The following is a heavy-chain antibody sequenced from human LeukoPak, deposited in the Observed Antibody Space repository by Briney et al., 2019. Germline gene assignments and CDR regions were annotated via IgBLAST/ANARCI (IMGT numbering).Heavy chain of an antibody. D-gene: IGHD6-19*01. CDR3: AGRVFSHIAVASAFDY. V-gene: IGHV4-39*01. J-gene: IGHJ4*02. CDR1: GVSISSSSYY. CDR2: IYYSGST. Sequence: SETLPLTCTVSGVSISSSSYYWGWIRQPPGKGLEWIVSIYYSGSTYYNPSLKSRVTISVDTSKSQFSLKLSSVTAADTAVYYCAGRVFSHIAVASAFDYWGQGTLVTVSS.